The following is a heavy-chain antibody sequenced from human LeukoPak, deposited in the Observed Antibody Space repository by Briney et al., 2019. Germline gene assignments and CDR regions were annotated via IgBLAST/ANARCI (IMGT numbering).Heavy chain of an antibody. CDR2: IYYSGST. D-gene: IGHD3-10*01. V-gene: IGHV4-39*01. J-gene: IGHJ5*02. Sequence: SETLSLTCTVSGGSISSSSYYWGWIRQPPGKGLEWIGSIYYSGSTYYNPSLKSRVTISVDTSKNQFSLKLSSVTAADTAVYYCARSPDYYGSGTDWFDPWGQGTLVTVSS. CDR3: ARSPDYYGSGTDWFDP. CDR1: GGSISSSSYY.